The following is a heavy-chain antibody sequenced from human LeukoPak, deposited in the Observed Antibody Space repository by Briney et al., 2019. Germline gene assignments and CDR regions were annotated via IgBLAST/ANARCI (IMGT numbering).Heavy chain of an antibody. J-gene: IGHJ3*02. CDR2: INPKTGVT. Sequence: ASMKVSCKASGYTFIGYFIQWVRQAPGQGLEWMGRINPKTGVTKYAQKFEGRVSMTRDTSITTAYMELNRLAFDDTATYFCTRVTILWVGSDTFDIWGQGTTVTVS. CDR3: TRVTILWVGSDTFDI. D-gene: IGHD2-21*01. CDR1: GYTFIGYF. V-gene: IGHV1-2*06.